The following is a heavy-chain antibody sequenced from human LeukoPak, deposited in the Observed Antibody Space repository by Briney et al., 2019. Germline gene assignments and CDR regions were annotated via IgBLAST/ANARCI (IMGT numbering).Heavy chain of an antibody. CDR3: AKGFAGSGYSFLQGGFDY. CDR2: ISGSGGTT. J-gene: IGHJ4*02. D-gene: IGHD3-22*01. CDR1: GFTFSNYA. Sequence: PGGSLRLSCAASGFTFSNYAMSWVRQAPGKGLEWVSAISGSGGTTYYADSVKGRFTISRDNSRDTLFLQMSSLRAEDTAVYYCAKGFAGSGYSFLQGGFDYWGQGTLVTVSS. V-gene: IGHV3-23*01.